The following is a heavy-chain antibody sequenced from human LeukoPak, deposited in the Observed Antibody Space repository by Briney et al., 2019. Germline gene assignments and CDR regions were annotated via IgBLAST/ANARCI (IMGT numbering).Heavy chain of an antibody. V-gene: IGHV1-8*01. Sequence: ASVKVSCKASGYTFTSYDINWVRQATGQGLEWMGLMNPNSGNTGYAQKFQGRVAMTRNTSISTAYMELRSLGSDETAVYYCARVDLLTGYYFFDYWGQGTLVTVSS. J-gene: IGHJ4*02. CDR1: GYTFTSYD. CDR3: ARVDLLTGYYFFDY. D-gene: IGHD3-9*01. CDR2: MNPNSGNT.